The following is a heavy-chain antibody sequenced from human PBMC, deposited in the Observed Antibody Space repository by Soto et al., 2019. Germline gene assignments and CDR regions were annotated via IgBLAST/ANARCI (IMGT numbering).Heavy chain of an antibody. Sequence: PGGSLRLSCAASGFTFSSYGMHWVRQAPGKGLEWVAVIWYDGSHKYYADSVKGRFTISRDNSKNTLYLQMNSLRAEDTAVYYCARGSNGYCSSTSCYVMFDYWGQGTLVTISS. CDR1: GFTFSSYG. CDR2: IWYDGSHK. CDR3: ARGSNGYCSSTSCYVMFDY. J-gene: IGHJ4*02. D-gene: IGHD2-2*03. V-gene: IGHV3-33*01.